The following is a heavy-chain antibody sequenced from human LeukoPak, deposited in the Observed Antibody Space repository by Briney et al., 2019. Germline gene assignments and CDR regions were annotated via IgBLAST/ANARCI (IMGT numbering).Heavy chain of an antibody. CDR2: ISYDGSNK. Sequence: SGGSLRLSCAASGFTFGTYGMHWVRQAPGKGLEWVAVISYDGSNKYYADSVKGRFTISRDNSKNTLYLQMNSLRAEDTAVYYCAKGSGIAAVGYFDYWGQRTLVTVSS. V-gene: IGHV3-30*18. CDR3: AKGSGIAAVGYFDY. CDR1: GFTFGTYG. D-gene: IGHD6-13*01. J-gene: IGHJ4*02.